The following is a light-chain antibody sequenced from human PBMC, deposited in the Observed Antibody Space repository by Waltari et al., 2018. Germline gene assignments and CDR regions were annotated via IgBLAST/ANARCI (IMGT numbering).Light chain of an antibody. Sequence: DVVMTQTPLSLSVTLGQSASISCRSSQSLLSSDGNTYVSWFHQRPGQSPRRLFYKVSFRDSEVPDRISSSESDTDFSLEITSVEADDVGLYFCMQGTHWPPLTFGGGTKVEI. CDR3: MQGTHWPPLT. V-gene: IGKV2-30*01. CDR1: QSLLSSDGNTY. CDR2: KVS. J-gene: IGKJ4*01.